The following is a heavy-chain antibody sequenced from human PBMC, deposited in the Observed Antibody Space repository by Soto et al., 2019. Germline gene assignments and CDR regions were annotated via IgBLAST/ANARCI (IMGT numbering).Heavy chain of an antibody. V-gene: IGHV4-31*03. Sequence: KASETLSLTCSVSGGSISSVGHYWTWIRQQPGKGLEWIGYIYYSGGTDYNPSLKSRVTISVDRSKNQFSLNLSSVTAADTAIYYCARESGGYDSSTRYGLDVWGQGTTVTVSS. CDR2: IYYSGGT. CDR1: GGSISSVGHY. CDR3: ARESGGYDSSTRYGLDV. J-gene: IGHJ6*02. D-gene: IGHD6-25*01.